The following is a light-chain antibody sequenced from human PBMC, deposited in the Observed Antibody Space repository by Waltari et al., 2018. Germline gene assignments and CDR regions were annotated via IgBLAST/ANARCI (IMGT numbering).Light chain of an antibody. CDR3: CSHTGGSTFVI. J-gene: IGLJ2*01. Sequence: QSALTQPASVSGSPGQSITISCTGSNSDIGTYNFVSWYQQHPAKAPKLLIYDVTKRPSVVSYRFSGSKSGNTASLTISGLQAEDEADYYCCSHTGGSTFVIFGGGTKLTVL. CDR1: NSDIGTYNF. CDR2: DVT. V-gene: IGLV2-23*02.